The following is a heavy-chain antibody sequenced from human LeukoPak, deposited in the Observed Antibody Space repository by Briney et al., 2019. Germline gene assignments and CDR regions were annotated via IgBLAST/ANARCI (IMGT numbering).Heavy chain of an antibody. CDR3: ARGVLDFWSGSYYYYYMDV. D-gene: IGHD3-3*01. CDR1: GYTFTGYY. Sequence: ASVKVSCKVSGYTFTGYYMYWVRQAPGQGLEWMGWINPNSGGTNYAQKFQGRVTMTRDTSISTAYMELSRLRSDDTAVYYCARGVLDFWSGSYYYYYMDVWGKGTTVTVSS. V-gene: IGHV1-2*02. CDR2: INPNSGGT. J-gene: IGHJ6*03.